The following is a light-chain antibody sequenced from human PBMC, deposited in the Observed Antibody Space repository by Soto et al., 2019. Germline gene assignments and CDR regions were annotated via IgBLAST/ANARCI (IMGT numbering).Light chain of an antibody. J-gene: IGKJ4*01. Sequence: DIQLTQSPSSVSASVRDRVTITCQASQSISSYLNWYQQKPGKAPKLLIYAASSLQSGVPPRFSGSGSGTDFTLTISSLQPEDFATYYCQQSYSTPGATFGGGTKVDIK. CDR2: AAS. V-gene: IGKV1-39*01. CDR3: QQSYSTPGAT. CDR1: QSISSY.